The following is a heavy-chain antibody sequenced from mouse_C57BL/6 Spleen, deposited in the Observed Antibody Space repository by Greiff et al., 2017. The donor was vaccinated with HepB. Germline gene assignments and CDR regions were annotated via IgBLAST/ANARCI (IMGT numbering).Heavy chain of an antibody. V-gene: IGHV5-16*01. CDR2: INYDGSST. Sequence: VQLKESEGGLVQPGSSMKLSCTASGFTFSDYYMAWVRQVPEKGLEWVANINYDGSSTYYLDSLKSRFIISRDNAKNILYLQMSSLKSEDTATYYCARVDSSGYEDYAMDYWGQGTSVTVSS. CDR3: ARVDSSGYEDYAMDY. J-gene: IGHJ4*01. CDR1: GFTFSDYY. D-gene: IGHD3-2*02.